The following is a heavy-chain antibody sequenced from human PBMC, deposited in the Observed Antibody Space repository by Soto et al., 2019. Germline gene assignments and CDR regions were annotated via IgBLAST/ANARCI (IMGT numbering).Heavy chain of an antibody. J-gene: IGHJ4*02. CDR2: ISSSSSYI. Sequence: EVQLVESGGGLVKPGGSLRLSCAASGFTFSSYSMNWVRQAPGKGLEWVSSISSSSSYIYYADSVKGRFTISRDNANNSLYLQMNSLRAEDTAVYYCARDVGGCFDYWGQGTLVTVSS. CDR1: GFTFSSYS. V-gene: IGHV3-21*01. CDR3: ARDVGGCFDY.